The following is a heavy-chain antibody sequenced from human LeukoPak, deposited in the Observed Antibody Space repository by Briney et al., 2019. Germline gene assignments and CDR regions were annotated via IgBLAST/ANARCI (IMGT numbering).Heavy chain of an antibody. J-gene: IGHJ3*02. CDR3: AKDITRSYFYDSSDYYVQTSAFDI. D-gene: IGHD3-22*01. CDR2: INGDGGRT. CDR1: GFNFDGYA. V-gene: IGHV3-43*02. Sequence: HPGGSLRLSCTASGFNFDGYAMHWVRQPPGEGLEWVSLINGDGGRTYYADSVKGRFTISRDNSKNSLYLQMNSLRAEYTAFYYCAKDITRSYFYDSSDYYVQTSAFDIWGQGTMVTVSS.